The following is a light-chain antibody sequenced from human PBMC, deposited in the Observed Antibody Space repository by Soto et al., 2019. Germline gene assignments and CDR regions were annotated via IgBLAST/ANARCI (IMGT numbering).Light chain of an antibody. CDR3: QQYGSSPWT. CDR1: LSVSRN. J-gene: IGKJ1*01. CDR2: GAS. V-gene: IGKV3-20*01. Sequence: EIVLTQSPGTLSLSPGERVTLSCMASLSVSRNLAWYQQKPGQAPRLLIFGASSRATGIPDRFSGSGSGTDFTLTISRLEPEDFAVYYCQQYGSSPWTFGQGTKVDIK.